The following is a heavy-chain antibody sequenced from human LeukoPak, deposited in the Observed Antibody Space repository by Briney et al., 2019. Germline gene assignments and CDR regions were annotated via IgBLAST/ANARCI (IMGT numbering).Heavy chain of an antibody. CDR3: ARGTMVRGVLMGIDAIDI. CDR1: GGSFSGYY. CDR2: INHSGST. D-gene: IGHD3-10*01. Sequence: SETLSLTCAVYGGSFSGYYWSWIRQPPGKGLEWIGEINHSGSTNYNPSLKSRVTISVDTSKNQFSLKLSSVTAADTAVYYCARGTMVRGVLMGIDAIDIWGQGTMVTVSS. V-gene: IGHV4-34*01. J-gene: IGHJ3*02.